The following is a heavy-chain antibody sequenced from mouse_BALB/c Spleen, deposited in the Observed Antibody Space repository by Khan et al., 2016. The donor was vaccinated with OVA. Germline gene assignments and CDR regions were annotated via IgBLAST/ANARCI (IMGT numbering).Heavy chain of an antibody. D-gene: IGHD2-1*01. CDR1: GFNIKDTY. V-gene: IGHV14-3*02. J-gene: IGHJ4*01. Sequence: EVMLVESGAELVKPGASVKLSCTASGFNIKDTYMHWVKQRPEQGLEWIGRIDPANGNTKYDPKFQGTATITADTSSNTAYLQLSSLTSEDTAVYYCARDGNPYYYAMDYWGQGTSVTVSS. CDR3: ARDGNPYYYAMDY. CDR2: IDPANGNT.